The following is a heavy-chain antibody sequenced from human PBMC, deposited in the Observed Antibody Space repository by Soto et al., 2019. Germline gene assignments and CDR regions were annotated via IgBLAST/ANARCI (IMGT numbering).Heavy chain of an antibody. CDR2: IYSGGST. J-gene: IGHJ3*02. V-gene: IGHV3-53*04. Sequence: GGSLRLSCAASGFTVSSNYMSWVRQAPGKGLEWVSVIYSGGSTYYADSVKGRFTISRHNSKNTLYLQMNSLRAEDTAVYYCARDSRNMDSGSYYYDAFDIWGQGTMVTVSS. D-gene: IGHD3-10*01. CDR3: ARDSRNMDSGSYYYDAFDI. CDR1: GFTVSSNY.